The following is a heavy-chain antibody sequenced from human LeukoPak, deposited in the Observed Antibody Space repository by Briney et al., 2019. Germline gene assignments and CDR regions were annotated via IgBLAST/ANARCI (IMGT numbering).Heavy chain of an antibody. CDR3: ASAKNGDYVYNWFDP. CDR1: GFTFSSYA. CDR2: ISGSGIST. Sequence: GGSLRLSCAASGFTFSSYAMSWVRQAPGKGLEWVSAISGSGISTYYADSVKGRFTISRDNSKNTLYLQMNSLGAEDAAVYYCASAKNGDYVYNWFDPWGQGTLVTVSS. V-gene: IGHV3-23*01. D-gene: IGHD4-17*01. J-gene: IGHJ5*02.